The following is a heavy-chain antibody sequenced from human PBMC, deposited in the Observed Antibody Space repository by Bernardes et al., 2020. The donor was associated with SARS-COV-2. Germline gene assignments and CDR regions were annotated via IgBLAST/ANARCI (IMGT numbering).Heavy chain of an antibody. CDR1: GGSVTTDTYK. CDR2: ISYTGDS. CDR3: ARHFGTGWYHFFYGVDV. D-gene: IGHD6-19*01. Sequence: SETLSLTCSVSGGSVTTDTYKWGWIRQPPGKGLEWIGTISYTGDSSSSPSLKSRVTLSVDRSKNQISLSFSSVTAADTAVYYCARHFGTGWYHFFYGVDVWGQGTTVTVSS. J-gene: IGHJ6*02. V-gene: IGHV4-39*01.